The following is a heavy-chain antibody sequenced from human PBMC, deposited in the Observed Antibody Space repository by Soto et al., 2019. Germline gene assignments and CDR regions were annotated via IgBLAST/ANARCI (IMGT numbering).Heavy chain of an antibody. J-gene: IGHJ6*01. CDR3: ARGPLAARGSYYYYGRDA. Sequence: QVQLVQSGAEVKQPGSSVKVSCKTSGGAFSGSVISWVRHVPGQGLDWMGAIIPIYGSANYAQNLQGRIMIAAAESTSATYMELSSLRSDDTAVYYCARGPLAARGSYYYYGRDAWGQGTTVTVSS. D-gene: IGHD6-25*01. CDR2: IIPIYGSA. V-gene: IGHV1-69*01. CDR1: GGAFSGSV.